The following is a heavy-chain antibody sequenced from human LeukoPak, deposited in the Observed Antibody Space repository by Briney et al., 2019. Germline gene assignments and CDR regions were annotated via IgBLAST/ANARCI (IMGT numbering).Heavy chain of an antibody. D-gene: IGHD3-22*01. CDR3: ARGRGGTTMIVVVIPNYFDY. CDR2: INHSGST. CDR1: GGSISSGGYY. V-gene: IGHV4-30-2*01. J-gene: IGHJ4*02. Sequence: SQTLSLTCTVSGGSISSGGYYWSWVRQPPGKGLEWIGEINHSGSTNYNPSLKSRVTISVDTSKNQFSLKLSSVTAADTAVYYCARGRGGTTMIVVVIPNYFDYWGQGTLVTVSS.